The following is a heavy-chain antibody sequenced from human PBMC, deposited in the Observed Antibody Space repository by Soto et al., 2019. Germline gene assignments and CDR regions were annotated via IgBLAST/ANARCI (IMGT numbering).Heavy chain of an antibody. CDR1: GDSITNYF. J-gene: IGHJ4*02. CDR2: IYYNGST. Sequence: QVQLQESGPGLVKPSETLSLTCTVSGDSITNYFWTWIRQPPGKALEWVGFIYYNGSTQYNPSLKSRVAMSVDTSKNQFSLKLHSVTAADTAVYYCAREPSWSGYFEFWGQGALVTVSS. D-gene: IGHD3-3*01. V-gene: IGHV4-59*01. CDR3: AREPSWSGYFEF.